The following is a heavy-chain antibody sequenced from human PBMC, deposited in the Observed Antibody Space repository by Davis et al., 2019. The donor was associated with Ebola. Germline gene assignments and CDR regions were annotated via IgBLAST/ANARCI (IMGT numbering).Heavy chain of an antibody. CDR2: IYYSGST. V-gene: IGHV4-59*01. CDR3: AKGGSGWPSDYSYGMGV. CDR1: GGSISSYY. D-gene: IGHD6-19*01. Sequence: MPSETLSLTCTVSGGSISSYYWSWIRQPPGKGLEWIGYIYYSGSTNYNPSLKSRVTISVDTSKNQFSLKLSSVTAADTAVYYCAKGGSGWPSDYSYGMGVWGKGTAVTVSS. J-gene: IGHJ6*04.